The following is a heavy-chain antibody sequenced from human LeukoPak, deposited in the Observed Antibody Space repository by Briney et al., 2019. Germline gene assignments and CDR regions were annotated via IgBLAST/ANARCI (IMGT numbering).Heavy chain of an antibody. CDR1: GFTFSSYG. J-gene: IGHJ4*02. V-gene: IGHV3-30*18. Sequence: GRSLRLSCAASGFTFSSYGMHWVRQAPGKGLEWVAIISYDGSNKYYADSVKGRFTISRDNSKNTLYLQMNSLRAEDTAVYYCANDEVEMATICPDYWGQGTLVTVSS. D-gene: IGHD5-24*01. CDR3: ANDEVEMATICPDY. CDR2: ISYDGSNK.